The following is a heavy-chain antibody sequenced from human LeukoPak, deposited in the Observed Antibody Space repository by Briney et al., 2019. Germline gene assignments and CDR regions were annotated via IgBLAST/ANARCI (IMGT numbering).Heavy chain of an antibody. CDR1: GFTFSSYA. J-gene: IGHJ4*02. CDR2: ISYDGSNK. D-gene: IGHD3-22*01. V-gene: IGHV3-30-3*02. Sequence: PGGSLRLSCAASGFTFSSYAMHWVRQAPGKGLEWVAVISYDGSNKYYADSVKGRFTISRDNSKNTLYLQMNSLRAEDTAVYYCAKSHPITMIVVVITTSPFDYWGQGTLVTVSS. CDR3: AKSHPITMIVVVITTSPFDY.